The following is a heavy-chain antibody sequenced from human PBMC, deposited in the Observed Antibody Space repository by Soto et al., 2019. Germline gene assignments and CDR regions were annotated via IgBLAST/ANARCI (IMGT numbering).Heavy chain of an antibody. CDR3: ATGDGPGSWSDLDY. Sequence: EVQLLESGGGLVQPGGSLRLSCAASGFTFSSNAMSWVRQAPGKGLEWVSGISGSGGATHYADSVKGRFTISRDNARNTLQLQMNGLRAEDMAVYDWATGDGPGSWSDLDYGGQGTLVTVSS. CDR1: GFTFSSNA. D-gene: IGHD3-10*01. V-gene: IGHV3-23*01. J-gene: IGHJ4*02. CDR2: ISGSGGAT.